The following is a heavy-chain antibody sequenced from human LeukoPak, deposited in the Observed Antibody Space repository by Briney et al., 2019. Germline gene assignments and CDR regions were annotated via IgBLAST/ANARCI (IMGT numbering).Heavy chain of an antibody. CDR1: GGSISSYY. V-gene: IGHV4-59*01. CDR3: ARALTIFDYYYGMDV. Sequence: SETLSLTCTVSGGSISSYYWSWIRQPPGEGLEWIGYIYYSGSTNYNPSLKSRVTISVDTSKNQFSLKLSSVTAADTAVYYCARALTIFDYYYGMDVWGQGTTVTVSS. CDR2: IYYSGST. J-gene: IGHJ6*02. D-gene: IGHD3-3*01.